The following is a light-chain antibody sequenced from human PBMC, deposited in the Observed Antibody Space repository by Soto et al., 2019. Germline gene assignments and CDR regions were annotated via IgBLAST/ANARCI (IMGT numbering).Light chain of an antibody. CDR3: SSYTSTSTVL. V-gene: IGLV2-14*01. CDR1: SSDVGGYIY. CDR2: EFS. J-gene: IGLJ2*01. Sequence: QSALTQPASVSGSPGQSITISCTGTSSDVGGYIYVSWYQQHPGKAPKLMIYEFSHRPSGVSNRFSGTKSGNTASLTISGLQAEDEADYYCSSYTSTSTVLFGGGTKLTVL.